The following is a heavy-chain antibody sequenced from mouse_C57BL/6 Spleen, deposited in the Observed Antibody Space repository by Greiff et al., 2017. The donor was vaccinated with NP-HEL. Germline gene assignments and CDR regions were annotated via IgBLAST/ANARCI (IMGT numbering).Heavy chain of an antibody. Sequence: EVKVEESGPGLVKPSQSLSLTCSVTGYSITSGYYWNWIRQFPGNKLEWMGYISYDGSNNYNPSLKNRISITRDTSKNQFFLKLNSVTTEDTATYYCARGVPNYVFDYWGQGTTLTVSS. V-gene: IGHV3-6*01. CDR2: ISYDGSN. CDR3: ARGVPNYVFDY. CDR1: GYSITSGYY. J-gene: IGHJ2*01. D-gene: IGHD2-1*01.